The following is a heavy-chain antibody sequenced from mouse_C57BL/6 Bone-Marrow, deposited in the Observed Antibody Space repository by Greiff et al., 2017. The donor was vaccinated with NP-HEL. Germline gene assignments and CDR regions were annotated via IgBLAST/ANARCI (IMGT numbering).Heavy chain of an antibody. D-gene: IGHD2-2*01. J-gene: IGHJ3*01. Sequence: VQLKESVAELVRPGASVKLSCTASGFNIKNTYMHWVKQRPEQGLEWIGRIDPANGNTKYAPKFQGKATITADTSSNTAYLQLSSLTSEDTAIYYCARGERPELLWLRREGSWFAYWGQGTLVTVSA. CDR2: IDPANGNT. CDR3: ARGERPELLWLRREGSWFAY. CDR1: GFNIKNTY. V-gene: IGHV14-3*01.